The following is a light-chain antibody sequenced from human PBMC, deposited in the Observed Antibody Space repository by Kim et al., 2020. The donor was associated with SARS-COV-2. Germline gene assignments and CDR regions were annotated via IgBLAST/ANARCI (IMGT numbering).Light chain of an antibody. CDR3: ATWDDSLKAWV. CDR2: SNN. Sequence: ELTQPPSASGTPGQRVTISCSGSSSNIGDNAVNWYQQVPGGAPKLLIYSNNQRPSGVPGRLSASKSGATASLAISGLESVDEAEYYCATWDDSLKAWVFGGGTKLTVL. CDR1: SSNIGDNA. J-gene: IGLJ2*01. V-gene: IGLV1-44*01.